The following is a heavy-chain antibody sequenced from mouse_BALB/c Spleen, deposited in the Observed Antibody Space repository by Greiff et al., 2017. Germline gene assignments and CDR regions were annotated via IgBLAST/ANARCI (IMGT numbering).Heavy chain of an antibody. V-gene: IGHV1S81*02. CDR2: INPSNGRT. J-gene: IGHJ4*01. Sequence: QVQLQQPGAELVKPGASVKLSCKASGYTFTSYWMHWVKQRPEQGLEWIGEINPSNGRTNYNEKFKSKATLTVDKSSSTAYMQLSSLTSEDSAVYYCARGTWDYDVGYAMDYWGQGTSVTVSS. CDR1: GYTFTSYW. D-gene: IGHD2-4*01. CDR3: ARGTWDYDVGYAMDY.